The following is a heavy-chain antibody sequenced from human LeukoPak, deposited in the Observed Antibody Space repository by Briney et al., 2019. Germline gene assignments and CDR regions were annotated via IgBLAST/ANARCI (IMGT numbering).Heavy chain of an antibody. D-gene: IGHD3-16*01. J-gene: IGHJ3*02. CDR2: INHSGST. Sequence: SETLSLTCAVYGGSFSGYYWSWIRQPPGKGLEWIGEINHSGSTNYNPSLKSRVTISVDTSKNQFSLKLSSVTAADTAVYYCAEGLGGGAFDIWGQGTMVTVSS. CDR1: GGSFSGYY. CDR3: AEGLGGGAFDI. V-gene: IGHV4-34*01.